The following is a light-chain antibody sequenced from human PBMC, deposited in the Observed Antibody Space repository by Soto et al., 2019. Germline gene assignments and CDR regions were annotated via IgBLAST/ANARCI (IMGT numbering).Light chain of an antibody. V-gene: IGLV1-44*01. CDR2: NDY. Sequence: QSVLTQPPSASGTPGQRVTISCSGSLSNIEENSVTWYQWLPGAAPRLLIYNDYQRPSGVSDRFSGSKSGTSASLAISGLQSEDDADYYCTAWDDSLNAWLFGGGTKLTVL. CDR3: TAWDDSLNAWL. CDR1: LSNIEENS. J-gene: IGLJ3*02.